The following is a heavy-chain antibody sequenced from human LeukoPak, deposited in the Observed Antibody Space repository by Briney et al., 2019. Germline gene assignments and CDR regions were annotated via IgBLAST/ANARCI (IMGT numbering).Heavy chain of an antibody. V-gene: IGHV3-9*01. Sequence: GGSLRLSCAASGSTFDDYAMHWVRQAPGKGLEWVSGISWNSGSIGYADSVKGRFTISRDNAKNSLYLQMNSLRAEDTALYYCAKGAYSSSWSEEGAFDYWGQGTLVTVSS. CDR2: ISWNSGSI. CDR1: GSTFDDYA. D-gene: IGHD6-13*01. J-gene: IGHJ4*02. CDR3: AKGAYSSSWSEEGAFDY.